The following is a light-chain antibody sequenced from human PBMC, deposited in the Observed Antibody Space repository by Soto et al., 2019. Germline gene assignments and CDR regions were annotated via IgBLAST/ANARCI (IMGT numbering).Light chain of an antibody. CDR1: SSDVGGYNY. J-gene: IGLJ1*01. CDR3: SSYAGSNNFEV. V-gene: IGLV2-8*01. Sequence: QSVLTQPPSSSACPGQSVTIPCTGKSSDVGGYNYVSWYQQHPVKAHKLMICEVSKRPSGVPDRFSGSKSGNTASLTVFGLQAEDEADYYCSSYAGSNNFEVFGTGTKVTVL. CDR2: EVS.